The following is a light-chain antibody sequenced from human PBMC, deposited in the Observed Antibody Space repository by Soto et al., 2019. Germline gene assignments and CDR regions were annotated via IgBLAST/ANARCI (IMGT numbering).Light chain of an antibody. V-gene: IGKV1-5*03. Sequence: DIQMTQSPSTLSASEGDRVTISCRASQSVSNWLAWYQQKPGRAPKLLIYKSSILEIGVPSRFSGSGSGTEFTLTISSLQPDDFATYYGQQFNTSPWTFGQGTKVEIK. CDR1: QSVSNW. CDR2: KSS. CDR3: QQFNTSPWT. J-gene: IGKJ1*01.